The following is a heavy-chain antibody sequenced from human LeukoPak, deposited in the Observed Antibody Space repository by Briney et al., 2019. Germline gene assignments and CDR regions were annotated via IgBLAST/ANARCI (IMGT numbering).Heavy chain of an antibody. Sequence: GGSLRLSCAASGFTFSSYGMHWVRQVPGRGLEWVAIIWHDGSNKYYADSVKGRFTISRDNSKNTLDLQMNSLRAEDTAVYYCARDRSSGAFDYWGQGTLVTVSS. J-gene: IGHJ4*02. CDR1: GFTFSSYG. CDR2: IWHDGSNK. CDR3: ARDRSSGAFDY. D-gene: IGHD2-15*01. V-gene: IGHV3-33*01.